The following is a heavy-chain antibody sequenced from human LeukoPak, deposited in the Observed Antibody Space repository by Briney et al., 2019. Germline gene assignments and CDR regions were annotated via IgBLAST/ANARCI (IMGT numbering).Heavy chain of an antibody. CDR3: ARALTTIYSYGYDFGY. Sequence: PGGSLRLSCAASGFTFSSYSMNWVRQASGKGLEWVSYISSSSSTIYYADSVKGRFTISRDNAKNSLYLQMNSLRAEDTAVYYCARALTTIYSYGYDFGYWGQGTLVTVSS. CDR2: ISSSSSTI. D-gene: IGHD5-18*01. J-gene: IGHJ4*02. CDR1: GFTFSSYS. V-gene: IGHV3-48*01.